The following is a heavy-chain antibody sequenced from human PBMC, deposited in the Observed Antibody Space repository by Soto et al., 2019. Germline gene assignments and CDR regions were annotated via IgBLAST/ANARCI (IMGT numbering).Heavy chain of an antibody. CDR1: GFTFSSYA. J-gene: IGHJ6*02. CDR2: ISGSGGST. D-gene: IGHD6-13*01. Sequence: LRLSCAASGFTFSSYAMSWVRQAPGKGLEWVSAISGSGGSTYYTDSVKGRFTISRDNSKNTLYLQMNSLRAEDTAVYYCAKDLSSSWYVDYYYYGMDVWGQGTTVTVSS. V-gene: IGHV3-23*01. CDR3: AKDLSSSWYVDYYYYGMDV.